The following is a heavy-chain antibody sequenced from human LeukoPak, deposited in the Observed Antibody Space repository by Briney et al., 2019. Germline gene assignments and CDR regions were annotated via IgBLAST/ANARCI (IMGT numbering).Heavy chain of an antibody. Sequence: SETLSLTCTVSGGSISSYYWSWIRQSPGKGLEWIGYIYYSGSTNYNPSLKSRVTISVDTSKNQFSLKLSSVTAADTAVYYCARATYYDYVWGSYYFDYWGQGTLVTVSS. V-gene: IGHV4-59*01. CDR1: GGSISSYY. CDR3: ARATYYDYVWGSYYFDY. CDR2: IYYSGST. J-gene: IGHJ4*02. D-gene: IGHD3-16*01.